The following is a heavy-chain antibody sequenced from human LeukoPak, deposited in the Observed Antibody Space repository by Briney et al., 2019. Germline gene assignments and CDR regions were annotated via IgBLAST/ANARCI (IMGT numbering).Heavy chain of an antibody. J-gene: IGHJ2*01. V-gene: IGHV4-30-2*01. D-gene: IGHD6-13*01. CDR2: ISHSGST. Sequence: SETLSLTCAVSGGSISSGGYSWSWIRQPPGKGLEWIGYISHSGSTCYNPSLKSRVTISVDRSKSQFSLKLTSVTAADTAVYYCARYSSTWPYWYFDLWGRGTLVTVSS. CDR1: GGSISSGGYS. CDR3: ARYSSTWPYWYFDL.